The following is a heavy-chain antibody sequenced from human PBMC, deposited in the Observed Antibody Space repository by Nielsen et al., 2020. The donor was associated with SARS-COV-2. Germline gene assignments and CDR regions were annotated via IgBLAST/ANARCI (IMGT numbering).Heavy chain of an antibody. CDR1: GGSISSSSYY. Sequence: SETLSLTCTVSGGSISSSSYYWGWIRQPPGKGLEWIGSIYYSGSTYYNPSLKSRVTISVDTSKNQFSLKLSSVTAADTAVYYCARGTRITMVRGVTNWFDPWGQGTLVTVSS. V-gene: IGHV4-39*07. CDR2: IYYSGST. CDR3: ARGTRITMVRGVTNWFDP. D-gene: IGHD3-10*01. J-gene: IGHJ5*02.